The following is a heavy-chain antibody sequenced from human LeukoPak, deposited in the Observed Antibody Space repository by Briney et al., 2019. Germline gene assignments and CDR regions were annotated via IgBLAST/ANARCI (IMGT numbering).Heavy chain of an antibody. CDR1: GFSINSYW. CDR3: ARNKIGGPPKLDY. CDR2: IKQDESEK. Sequence: GGSLRLSCAASGFSINSYWWSWVRQAPGKGLEWVANIKQDESEKYYVDSVKGRFTISRDNAKNSLYLQMNSLRAEDTAVYYCARNKIGGPPKLDYWGQGILVTVSS. J-gene: IGHJ4*02. D-gene: IGHD3-10*01. V-gene: IGHV3-7*01.